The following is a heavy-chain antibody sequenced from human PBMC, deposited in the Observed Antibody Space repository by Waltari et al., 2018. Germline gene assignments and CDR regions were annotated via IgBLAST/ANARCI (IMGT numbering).Heavy chain of an antibody. V-gene: IGHV3-9*01. CDR3: ATYIWHYNGHYYFDR. Sequence: EVQLVESGGALVQPGRSLRLSCATSGFTYDDFAMHWVRQVPGKGLEWVAGITWNSGKVDYAGSVKGRFTISRDNAKNLLFLQMNSLRPEDTALYYCATYIWHYNGHYYFDRWGQGTLVAVSS. J-gene: IGHJ4*02. D-gene: IGHD1-7*01. CDR1: GFTYDDFA. CDR2: ITWNSGKV.